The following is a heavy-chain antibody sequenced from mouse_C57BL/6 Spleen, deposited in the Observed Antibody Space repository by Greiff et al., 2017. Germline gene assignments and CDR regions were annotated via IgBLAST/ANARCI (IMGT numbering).Heavy chain of an antibody. CDR2: IDPSDSYT. CDR3: ARRGYYGSSRYFDV. Sequence: QVQLQQPGAELVMPGASVKLSCKASGYTFTSYWMHWVKQRPGQGLEWIGEIDPSDSYTNYNQKFEGKSTLTVDKSSSTAFMQLSSLTSADSAVYYCARRGYYGSSRYFDVWGTGTTVTVSS. V-gene: IGHV1-69*01. CDR1: GYTFTSYW. D-gene: IGHD1-1*01. J-gene: IGHJ1*03.